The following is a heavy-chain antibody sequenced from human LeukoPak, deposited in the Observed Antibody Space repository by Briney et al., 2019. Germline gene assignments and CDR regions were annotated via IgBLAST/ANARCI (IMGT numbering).Heavy chain of an antibody. Sequence: GRSLRLSCAASGFTFSSYSMNWVRRAPGKGLELISYISSSSSTISYADSVKVRFTISRDNSKRTMYLQMNSLRAEDTAVYYCAKDGEDPSLEYCHDGRCYWRLDAFDIWGRGTMVTVSS. V-gene: IGHV3-48*04. CDR3: AKDGEDPSLEYCHDGRCYWRLDAFDI. CDR2: ISSSSSTI. CDR1: GFTFSSYS. J-gene: IGHJ3*02. D-gene: IGHD2-15*01.